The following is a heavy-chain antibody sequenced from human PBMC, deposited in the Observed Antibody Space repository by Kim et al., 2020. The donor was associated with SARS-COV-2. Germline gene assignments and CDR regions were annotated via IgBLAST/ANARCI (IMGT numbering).Heavy chain of an antibody. CDR2: IYHSGST. V-gene: IGHV4-38-2*02. J-gene: IGHJ4*02. CDR3: ARKDSSGWYDY. CDR1: GYSISSGYY. Sequence: SETLSLTCTVSGYSISSGYYWGWIRQPPGKGLEWIGSIYHSGSTYYNPSLKSRVTISVDTSKNQFSLKLSSVTAADTAVYYCARKDSSGWYDYWGQGTLVTVSS. D-gene: IGHD6-19*01.